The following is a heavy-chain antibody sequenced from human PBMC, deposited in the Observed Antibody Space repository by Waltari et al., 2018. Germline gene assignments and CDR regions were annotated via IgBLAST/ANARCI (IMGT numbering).Heavy chain of an antibody. CDR3: ARENQPAAAGTLFDY. J-gene: IGHJ4*02. V-gene: IGHV3-48*01. D-gene: IGHD6-13*01. CDR1: GFTFSSYS. Sequence: EVQLVESGGGLVQPGGSLRLSCAASGFTFSSYSMNWVRQAPGKGLEWVSYISSSSSTIYYADSVKGRFTIYRDNAKKSLYLQMNSLRAEDTAVYYCARENQPAAAGTLFDYWGQGTLVTVSS. CDR2: ISSSSSTI.